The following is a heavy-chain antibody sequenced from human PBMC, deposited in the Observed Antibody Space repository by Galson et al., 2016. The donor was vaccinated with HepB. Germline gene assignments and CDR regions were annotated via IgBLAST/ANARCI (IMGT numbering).Heavy chain of an antibody. Sequence: GSLRLSCAASGFTFNNYAMSWVRQAPGKGLEWVSSISGSGYTTYYAGSVKGRFTISRDNSGNILDLQMNSLRVEDTAVYYCTKGYDFWSYVMDVWGQGTSVTVSS. CDR1: GFTFNNYA. V-gene: IGHV3-23*01. J-gene: IGHJ6*02. CDR3: TKGYDFWSYVMDV. CDR2: ISGSGYTT. D-gene: IGHD3-3*01.